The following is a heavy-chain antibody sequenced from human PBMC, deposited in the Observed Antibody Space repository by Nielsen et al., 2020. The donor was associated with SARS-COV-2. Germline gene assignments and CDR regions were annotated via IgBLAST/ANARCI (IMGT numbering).Heavy chain of an antibody. V-gene: IGHV3-7*03. Sequence: GESLKISCAASGLTFSANWMSWVRQVPGKGLEWVATIKPDGSETHYVDSVRGRLTISRDNAKNSLYLQMNSLRAEDTAVYYCARVYSSGWYWGQGTLVTVSS. J-gene: IGHJ4*02. CDR3: ARVYSSGWY. CDR2: IKPDGSET. D-gene: IGHD6-19*01. CDR1: GLTFSANW.